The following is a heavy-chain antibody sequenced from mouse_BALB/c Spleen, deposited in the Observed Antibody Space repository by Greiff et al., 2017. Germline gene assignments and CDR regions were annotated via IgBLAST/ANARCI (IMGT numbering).Heavy chain of an antibody. CDR1: GYSITSGYS. V-gene: IGHV3-1*02. D-gene: IGHD1-1*01. CDR3: ARPLYYYGSSYGY. CDR2: IHYSGST. J-gene: IGHJ2*01. Sequence: DVKLQESGPDLVKPSQSLSLTCTVTGYSITSGYSWHWIRQFPGNKLEWMGYIHYSGSTNYNPSLKSRICITRDTSKNQFFLQLNSVTTEDTATYYCARPLYYYGSSYGYWGQGTTLTVSS.